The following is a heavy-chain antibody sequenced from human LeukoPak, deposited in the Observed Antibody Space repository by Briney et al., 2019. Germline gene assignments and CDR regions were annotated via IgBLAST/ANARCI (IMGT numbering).Heavy chain of an antibody. CDR2: ISYDGSNK. J-gene: IGHJ4*02. D-gene: IGHD4-23*01. CDR3: AREMGGNALDY. Sequence: GTALRLSCAASGFTFSSYAMHWVRQAPGKGLEWVAVISYDGSNKYYADSVKGRFTISRDNSKNTLYLQMNSLRAEDTAVYYCAREMGGNALDYWGQGTLVTVSS. CDR1: GFTFSSYA. V-gene: IGHV3-30-3*01.